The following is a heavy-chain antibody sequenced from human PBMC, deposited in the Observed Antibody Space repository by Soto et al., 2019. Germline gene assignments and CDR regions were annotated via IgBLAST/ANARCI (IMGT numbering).Heavy chain of an antibody. CDR2: ISYDGSNK. J-gene: IGHJ6*02. Sequence: PGGSLRLSCAASVFTFSSYGMHWFRQAPVKVLEWVAVISYDGSNKYYADSVKGRFTISRDNSKNTLYLQMNSLRAEDTAVYYCAKGGYDILTGYYPNIHGMDVWGQGTTVTVS. CDR1: VFTFSSYG. V-gene: IGHV3-30*18. D-gene: IGHD3-9*01. CDR3: AKGGYDILTGYYPNIHGMDV.